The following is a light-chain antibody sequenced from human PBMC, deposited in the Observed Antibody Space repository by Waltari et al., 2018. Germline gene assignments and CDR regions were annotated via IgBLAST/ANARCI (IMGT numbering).Light chain of an antibody. CDR2: EVS. CDR1: SSDIGGYNY. Sequence: QSALTQPPSASGSPGQSVTISCTGPSSDIGGYNYVSWYQHHPDKAPKLMIYEVSKRPSGVPDRFSGSKSDNTASLTVSGLQAEDEADYYCSSYAGSDNFVVFGGGTKLTVL. CDR3: SSYAGSDNFVV. J-gene: IGLJ2*01. V-gene: IGLV2-8*01.